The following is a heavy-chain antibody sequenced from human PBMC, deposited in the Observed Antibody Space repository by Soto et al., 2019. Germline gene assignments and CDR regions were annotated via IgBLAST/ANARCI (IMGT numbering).Heavy chain of an antibody. Sequence: PGGSLRLSCTASGFTFGDYAMSWVRQAPGKGLEWVGFIRSKAYGGTTEYAASVKGRFTISRDDSKSIAYLQMNSLKTEDTAVYYCTTDTIFGVVTMHRFDYWGQGTLVTVSS. V-gene: IGHV3-49*04. J-gene: IGHJ4*02. CDR2: IRSKAYGGTT. CDR3: TTDTIFGVVTMHRFDY. CDR1: GFTFGDYA. D-gene: IGHD3-3*01.